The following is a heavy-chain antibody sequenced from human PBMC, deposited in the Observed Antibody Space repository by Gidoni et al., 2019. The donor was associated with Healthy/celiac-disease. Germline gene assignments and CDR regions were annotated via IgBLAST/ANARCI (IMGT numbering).Heavy chain of an antibody. CDR1: GGSISSYY. V-gene: IGHV4-59*08. J-gene: IGHJ6*02. Sequence: QVQLQESGPGLVKPSETLSLTCTVSGGSISSYYWSWIRQPPGKGLEWIGYIYSSGSTNYNPSLKSRVTISVDTSKNQFSLKLSSVTAADTAVYYCAREYCSSTSCRDYYGMDVWGQGTTVTVSS. CDR2: IYSSGST. CDR3: AREYCSSTSCRDYYGMDV. D-gene: IGHD2-2*01.